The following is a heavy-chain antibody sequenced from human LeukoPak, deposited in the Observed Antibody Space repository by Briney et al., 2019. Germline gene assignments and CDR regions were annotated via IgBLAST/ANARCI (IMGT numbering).Heavy chain of an antibody. Sequence: PGGSLTLSCAASGVTFSNYAMRWVRQAPGKGLEWVAHMSYDGSNKFYADSVKGRFTISRDNSKSTLYLQMNSLKAEDTAVYYWARGGVTTMTLRDLWLDYWGQGTLVTVSS. V-gene: IGHV3-30-3*01. D-gene: IGHD4-17*01. CDR2: MSYDGSNK. CDR1: GVTFSNYA. J-gene: IGHJ4*02. CDR3: ARGGVTTMTLRDLWLDY.